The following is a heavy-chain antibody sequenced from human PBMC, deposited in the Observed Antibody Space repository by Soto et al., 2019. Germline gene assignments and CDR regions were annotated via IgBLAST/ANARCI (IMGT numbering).Heavy chain of an antibody. J-gene: IGHJ5*02. Sequence: EVQLLESGGGLIQPGGSLRLSCAASGFPFSTYEMTWARQSPGKGLEWVAFITSSGGPTYYADSVRGRFTISRDNSKNTLYFQMDSLRVEDTARYYCVKGGWLDDWGQGNLVTVSS. CDR2: ITSSGGPT. V-gene: IGHV3-23*01. CDR3: VKGGWLDD. CDR1: GFPFSTYE.